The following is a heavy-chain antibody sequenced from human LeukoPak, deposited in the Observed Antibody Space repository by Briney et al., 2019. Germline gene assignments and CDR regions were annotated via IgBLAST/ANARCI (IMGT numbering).Heavy chain of an antibody. CDR3: ARVSPLGSSSWYGAFDY. J-gene: IGHJ4*02. V-gene: IGHV1-69*04. D-gene: IGHD6-13*01. Sequence: SVKVSCKASGGTFSSYAISWVRQAPGQGLEWMGRITPILGIANYAQKFQGRVTITADKSTSTAYMELSSLRSEDTAVYYCARVSPLGSSSWYGAFDYWGQGTLVTVSS. CDR2: ITPILGIA. CDR1: GGTFSSYA.